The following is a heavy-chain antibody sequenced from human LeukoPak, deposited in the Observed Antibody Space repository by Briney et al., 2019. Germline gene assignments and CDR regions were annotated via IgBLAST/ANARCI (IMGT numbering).Heavy chain of an antibody. D-gene: IGHD3-10*01. Sequence: HPGGSLRLSCAASGFTFSSYSMNWVRQAPGKGLEWVANIKQDGSEKYYVDSVKGRFTISRDNAKNSLYLQMNSLRAEDTAVYYCARAVWFGESYYFDYWGQGTLVTVSS. J-gene: IGHJ4*02. CDR3: ARAVWFGESYYFDY. V-gene: IGHV3-7*01. CDR2: IKQDGSEK. CDR1: GFTFSSYS.